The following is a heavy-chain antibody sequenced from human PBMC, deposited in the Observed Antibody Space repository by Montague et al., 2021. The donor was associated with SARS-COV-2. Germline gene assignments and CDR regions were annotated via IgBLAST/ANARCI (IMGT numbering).Heavy chain of an antibody. J-gene: IGHJ4*02. CDR3: ASQPNGNLLPPPEY. CDR2: INHSGST. CDR1: GGSFSGYY. Sequence: SETLSLTCAVDGGSFSGYYWSWIRQPPGKGLEWIGKINHSGSTNXTPSLKSRVAISVDTSKNQLSLKLSSVTAANTAVYYCASQPNGNLLPPPEYWGQGTLVTVSS. D-gene: IGHD2-8*01. V-gene: IGHV4-34*01.